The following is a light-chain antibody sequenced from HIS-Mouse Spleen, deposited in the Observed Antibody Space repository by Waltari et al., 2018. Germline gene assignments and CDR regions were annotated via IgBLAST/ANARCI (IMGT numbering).Light chain of an antibody. CDR1: SSDVGGYNY. Sequence: QSALTQPASVSGSPGQSITISCTGTSSDVGGYNYVSWYQQHPGKAPKLMIYEVSNRFSGSKSGNTASLTISGLQADDEADYYCSSYTSSSTPVVFGGGTKLTVL. V-gene: IGLV2-14*01. J-gene: IGLJ2*01. CDR3: SSYTSSSTPVV. CDR2: EV.